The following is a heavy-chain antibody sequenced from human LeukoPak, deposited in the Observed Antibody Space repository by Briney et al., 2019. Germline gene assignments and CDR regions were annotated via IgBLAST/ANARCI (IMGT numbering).Heavy chain of an antibody. J-gene: IGHJ4*02. CDR2: TYYRSKWYN. D-gene: IGHD6-19*01. Sequence: GRTYYRSKWYNDYAVSVKSRITIHPDTSKNQFSLQLNSVTPEDTAVYYCARGASQWLPFDYWGQGTLVTVSS. CDR3: ARGASQWLPFDY. V-gene: IGHV6-1*01.